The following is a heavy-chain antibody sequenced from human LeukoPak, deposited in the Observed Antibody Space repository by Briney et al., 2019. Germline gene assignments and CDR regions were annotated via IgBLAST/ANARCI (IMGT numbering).Heavy chain of an antibody. CDR2: ISSSSSTI. CDR3: ARELEKEPIYGGNFGY. V-gene: IGHV3-48*04. CDR1: GFTFSSYS. J-gene: IGHJ4*02. D-gene: IGHD4-23*01. Sequence: PGGSLRLSCAASGFTFSSYSMNWVRQAPGKGLEWVSYISSSSSTIYYADSVKGRFTISRDNAKNSLYLQMNSLRAEDTAVYYCARELEKEPIYGGNFGYWGQGTLVTVSS.